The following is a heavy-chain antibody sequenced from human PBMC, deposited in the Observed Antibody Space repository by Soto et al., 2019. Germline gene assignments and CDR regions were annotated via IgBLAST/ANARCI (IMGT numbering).Heavy chain of an antibody. Sequence: QLQLQESGPGPVKPSETLSLTCTVSGDSISSSSYYWGWIRQPPGKGLEWIGNINYSGLTYYNPSLKRRVTMSVDTSKNQFSLQLSSVTAADTAVYYCARLRGGNYFDYWGQGTQVTVSS. CDR1: GDSISSSSYY. J-gene: IGHJ4*02. V-gene: IGHV4-39*01. CDR3: ARLRGGNYFDY. CDR2: INYSGLT. D-gene: IGHD2-15*01.